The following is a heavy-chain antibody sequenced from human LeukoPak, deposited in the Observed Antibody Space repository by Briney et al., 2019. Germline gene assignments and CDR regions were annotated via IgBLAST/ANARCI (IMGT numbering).Heavy chain of an antibody. CDR2: INPKNGAT. J-gene: IGHJ4*02. Sequence: GASVKVSCKASVYTVSDYFIHWVQQAPGHGLEWMGWINPKNGATNYARDFDGRVTMTRDTSISTAYMELRSLRSHDTAVYYCARDCSSARCFWVLDNWGQGTLVTVSS. CDR1: VYTVSDYF. D-gene: IGHD2-2*01. V-gene: IGHV1-2*02. CDR3: ARDCSSARCFWVLDN.